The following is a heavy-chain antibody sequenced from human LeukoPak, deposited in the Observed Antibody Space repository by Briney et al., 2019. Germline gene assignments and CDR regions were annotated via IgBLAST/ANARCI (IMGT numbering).Heavy chain of an antibody. V-gene: IGHV4-59*01. Sequence: SETLSLTCTVSGGSISTYYWSWIRQPPGKGLEWIGYIYYSGNTNYNPSLKSRVTISVDTSKNQFSLKLSSVTAADTAVYYCARAHYDSSGYYFDYWGQGTLVTVSS. CDR3: ARAHYDSSGYYFDY. CDR1: GGSISTYY. J-gene: IGHJ4*02. CDR2: IYYSGNT. D-gene: IGHD3-22*01.